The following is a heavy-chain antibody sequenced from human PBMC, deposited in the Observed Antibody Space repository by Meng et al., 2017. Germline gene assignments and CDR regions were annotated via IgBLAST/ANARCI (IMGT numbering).Heavy chain of an antibody. J-gene: IGHJ4*02. CDR2: ISGDGSST. V-gene: IGHV3-74*01. CDR3: GTGGDYYSFHY. CDR1: GLNFNSYW. Sequence: EVQLVESAGGLFQPGGSLRLSCAASGLNFNSYWMHWVRQAPGKGLVWVSRISGDGSSTIYAESVKGRFTISRDNAKNTLYLQMNSLRGEDTAVYYCGTGGDYYSFHYWGQGTLVTVSS. D-gene: IGHD1-26*01.